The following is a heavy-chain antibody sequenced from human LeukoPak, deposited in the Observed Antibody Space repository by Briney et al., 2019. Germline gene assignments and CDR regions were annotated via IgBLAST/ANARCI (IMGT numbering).Heavy chain of an antibody. Sequence: SQTLSLTCTVSGGSISSGDYYWSWIRQPPGKGLEWIGYIYYSGSTYYNPSLKSRVTISVDTSKNQLSLKLSSVTAADTAVYYCARAVCSGGSCYWSYWGQGTLVTVSS. D-gene: IGHD2-15*01. CDR3: ARAVCSGGSCYWSY. CDR2: IYYSGST. CDR1: GGSISSGDYY. V-gene: IGHV4-30-4*01. J-gene: IGHJ4*02.